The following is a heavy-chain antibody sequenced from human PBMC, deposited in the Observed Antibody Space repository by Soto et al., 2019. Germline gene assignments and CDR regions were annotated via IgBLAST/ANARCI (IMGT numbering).Heavy chain of an antibody. CDR2: ISSDGDNA. Sequence: QVQLVESGGGVVPPGRSLRLSCAASGFTLSIYAMHWVRQAPGKGLEWVTVISSDGDNAYYADAVKGRFTVTRDNSRNTLYLQMNNLRTEDTAVYYCSRPRLTSNFYYGMDVWGQGTTVTVSS. CDR3: SRPRLTSNFYYGMDV. CDR1: GFTLSIYA. V-gene: IGHV3-30-3*01. J-gene: IGHJ6*02. D-gene: IGHD6-6*01.